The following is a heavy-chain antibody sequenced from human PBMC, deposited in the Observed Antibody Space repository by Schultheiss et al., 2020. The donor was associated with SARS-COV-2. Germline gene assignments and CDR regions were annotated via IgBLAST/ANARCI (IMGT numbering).Heavy chain of an antibody. CDR2: ISYDGSNK. CDR1: GFTFSSYG. J-gene: IGHJ4*02. CDR3: ARDSYYYGSGSYEDY. V-gene: IGHV3-30*03. Sequence: GGSLRLSCAASGFTFSSYGMHWVRQAPGKGLEWVAVISYDGSNKYYADSVKGRFTISRDNSKNTLYLQMNSLRAEDTAVYYCARDSYYYGSGSYEDYWGQGTLVTVSS. D-gene: IGHD3-10*01.